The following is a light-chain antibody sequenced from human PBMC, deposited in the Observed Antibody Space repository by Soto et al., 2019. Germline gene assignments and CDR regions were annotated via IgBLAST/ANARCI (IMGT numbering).Light chain of an antibody. V-gene: IGLV3-25*02. J-gene: IGLJ1*01. CDR3: QSTDSSGTYLYV. CDR2: KDS. CDR1: ALPKQY. Sequence: SYELTQPPSGSVSPGQTARITCSGDALPKQYAYWYQQKPGQAPVLVIYKDSERPSGIPERFSGSSSGTTVTLTISGVQAEDEADYYCQSTDSSGTYLYVFGTGTKVTVL.